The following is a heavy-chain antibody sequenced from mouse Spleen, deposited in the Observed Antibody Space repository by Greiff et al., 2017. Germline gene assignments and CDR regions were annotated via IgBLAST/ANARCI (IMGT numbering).Heavy chain of an antibody. CDR3: ARRDYRYSWFAY. V-gene: IGHV3-2*02. CDR2: ISYSGST. CDR1: GYSITSDYA. J-gene: IGHJ3*01. D-gene: IGHD2-14*01. Sequence: EVHLVESGPGLVKPSQSLSLTCTVTGYSITSDYAWNWIRQFPGNKLEWMGYISYSGSTSYNPSLKSRISITRDTSKNQFFLQLNSVTTEDTATYYCARRDYRYSWFAYWGQGTLVTVSA.